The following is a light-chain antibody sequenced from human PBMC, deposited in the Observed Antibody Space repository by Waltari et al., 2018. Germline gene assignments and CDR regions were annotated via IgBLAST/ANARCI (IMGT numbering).Light chain of an antibody. CDR2: AAS. J-gene: IGKJ1*01. V-gene: IGKV3-20*01. Sequence: EIVLTQSPGTLSLSPGERATLSCRASQSVRGTLAWYQQKPGQPPRLRSYAASIRATGIPDRFSGSGSGTDFTLTISRLEPEDFAVYYCQHYVRLPVTFGQGTKVEIK. CDR1: QSVRGT. CDR3: QHYVRLPVT.